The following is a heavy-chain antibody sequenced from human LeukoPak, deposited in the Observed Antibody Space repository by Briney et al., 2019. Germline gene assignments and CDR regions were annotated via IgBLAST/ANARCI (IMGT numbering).Heavy chain of an antibody. J-gene: IGHJ4*02. CDR1: GFTFDDYG. CDR2: INWNGGST. Sequence: GGSLRLSCAASGFTFDDYGMSWVRQALGKGLEWVSGINWNGGSTGYADSVKGRFTISRDNSKNTLYLQMNSLRAEDTAVYYCAKDQGGSSWCLDYWGQGTLVTVSS. V-gene: IGHV3-20*04. CDR3: AKDQGGSSWCLDY. D-gene: IGHD6-13*01.